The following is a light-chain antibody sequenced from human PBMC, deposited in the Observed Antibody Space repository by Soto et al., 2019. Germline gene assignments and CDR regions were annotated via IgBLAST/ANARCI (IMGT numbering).Light chain of an antibody. J-gene: IGLJ2*01. V-gene: IGLV8-61*01. CDR1: SGSVSTSYY. Sequence: QTVVTQEPSFSVSPGGTVTLTCGLSSGSVSTSYYPSWYQQTPGQAPRTLIYSTNTRSSGVPDRFSGSILGNKAALTITGAQADDESDYYCVPYMGSGISEFGGGTKLTVL. CDR3: VPYMGSGISE. CDR2: STN.